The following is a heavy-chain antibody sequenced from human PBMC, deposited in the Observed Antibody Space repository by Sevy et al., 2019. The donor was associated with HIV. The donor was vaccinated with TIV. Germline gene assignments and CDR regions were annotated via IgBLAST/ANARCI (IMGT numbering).Heavy chain of an antibody. D-gene: IGHD3-22*01. J-gene: IGHJ2*01. Sequence: GGSLRLSCAASGFTFSSYVMSWVRQAPGKGLEWVSAISGSGGSTYYADSVKGRFTISRDNSKNTLYLQMNSLRAEDTAVYYCAKSPLTWDSSGYYYSGYWYFDLWGRGTLVTVSS. CDR3: AKSPLTWDSSGYYYSGYWYFDL. CDR1: GFTFSSYV. V-gene: IGHV3-23*01. CDR2: ISGSGGST.